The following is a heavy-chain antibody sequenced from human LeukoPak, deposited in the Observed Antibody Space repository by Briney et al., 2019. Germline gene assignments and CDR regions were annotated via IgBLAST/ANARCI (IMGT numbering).Heavy chain of an antibody. CDR1: GGSISSSSYY. CDR2: IYYSGST. CDR3: ARHVVDWGSLLWLDY. V-gene: IGHV4-39*01. Sequence: SETLSLTCTVSGGSISSSSYYWGWIRQPPGKGLEWIGSIYYSGSTYYNPPLKSRVTISVDTSKNQFSLKLSSVTAADTAVYYCARHVVDWGSLLWLDYWGQGTLVTVSS. D-gene: IGHD7-27*01. J-gene: IGHJ4*02.